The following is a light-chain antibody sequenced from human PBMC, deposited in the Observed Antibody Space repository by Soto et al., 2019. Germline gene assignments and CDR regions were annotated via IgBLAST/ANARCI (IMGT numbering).Light chain of an antibody. CDR1: QSLSSY. CDR2: AAS. CDR3: QQSYSTPLT. Sequence: DIQMTQSPSSLSASVGDRVTITCRASQSLSSYLNWYQQKPGKAAKLLIYAASSLQSGVPSRFSGSGSGTDFTLTISSLQPEDFATYYCQQSYSTPLTFGGGTKVEIK. J-gene: IGKJ4*01. V-gene: IGKV1-39*01.